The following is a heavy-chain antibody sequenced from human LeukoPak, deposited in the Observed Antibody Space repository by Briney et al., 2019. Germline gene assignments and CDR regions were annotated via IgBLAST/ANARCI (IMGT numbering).Heavy chain of an antibody. D-gene: IGHD3-16*01. V-gene: IGHV1-8*01. J-gene: IGHJ5*02. CDR2: MNPNSGNT. Sequence: ASVKVSCKASGYTFTSYDINWVRQATGQGLEWMGWMNPNSGNTGYAQKFQGRVTMTRNTSISTAYMELRSLRSDDTAVYYCARDRRWGSRAHNWFDPWGQGTLVTVSS. CDR1: GYTFTSYD. CDR3: ARDRRWGSRAHNWFDP.